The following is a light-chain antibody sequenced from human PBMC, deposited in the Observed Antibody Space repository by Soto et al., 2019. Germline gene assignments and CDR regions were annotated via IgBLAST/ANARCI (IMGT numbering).Light chain of an antibody. CDR3: QQYSMAPLT. Sequence: EIVLTHSPGTLSLSPGERATLSCRASLTISDNYLAWYQQKAGQAPRLVMYDATSRATGIPDRFSATGSGTDFTPTISRLEPEDFAVYYCQQYSMAPLTFGQGTKVDIK. CDR2: DAT. V-gene: IGKV3-20*01. J-gene: IGKJ1*01. CDR1: LTISDNY.